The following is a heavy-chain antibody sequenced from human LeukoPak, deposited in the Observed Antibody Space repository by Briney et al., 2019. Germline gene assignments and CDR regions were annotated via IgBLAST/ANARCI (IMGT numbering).Heavy chain of an antibody. J-gene: IGHJ5*02. CDR1: GFTFSSYW. CDR2: IKQDGSEK. CDR3: ARDPGDCSGGSCFSTRGNWFDP. V-gene: IGHV3-7*03. D-gene: IGHD2-15*01. Sequence: GGSLRLSCAASGFTFSSYWMSWVRQAPGKGLEWVANIKQDGSEKYYVDSVKGRFTISGDNAKNSLYLQMNSLRAEDTAVYYCARDPGDCSGGSCFSTRGNWFDPWGQGTLVTVSS.